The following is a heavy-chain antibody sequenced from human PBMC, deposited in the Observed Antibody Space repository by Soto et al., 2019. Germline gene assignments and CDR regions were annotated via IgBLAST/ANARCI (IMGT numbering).Heavy chain of an antibody. CDR3: ARDRHYDILTYFDY. J-gene: IGHJ4*02. Sequence: GASVKVSCKASGYTFTSYGISWVRQAPGQGLEWMGWISAYNGNTNYAQKLQGRVTMTTDTSTSTAYMELRSLRSDDTAVYYCARDRHYDILTYFDYWGQGTLVTVSS. CDR1: GYTFTSYG. D-gene: IGHD3-9*01. CDR2: ISAYNGNT. V-gene: IGHV1-18*01.